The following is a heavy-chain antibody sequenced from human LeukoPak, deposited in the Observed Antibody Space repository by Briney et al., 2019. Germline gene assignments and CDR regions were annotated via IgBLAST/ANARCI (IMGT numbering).Heavy chain of an antibody. D-gene: IGHD1-26*01. Sequence: PGGSLRLSCAASGFTFRTYWMSWVRQAPGKGLEWVANIQEDGSERYYVGSVKGRSTIFRDNAKNSLYLQMNSLRAEDTAVYYCAKGPNHSGGYLVFDYWGQGTLVTVSS. V-gene: IGHV3-7*03. CDR2: IQEDGSER. J-gene: IGHJ4*02. CDR1: GFTFRTYW. CDR3: AKGPNHSGGYLVFDY.